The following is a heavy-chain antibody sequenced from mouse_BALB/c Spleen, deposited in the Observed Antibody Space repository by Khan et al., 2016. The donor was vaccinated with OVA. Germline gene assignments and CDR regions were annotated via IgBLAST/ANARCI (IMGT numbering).Heavy chain of an antibody. CDR3: GRGDCYYVYFDY. V-gene: IGHV1-77*01. CDR1: GYTFTYYV. CDR2: IYPGSDNA. D-gene: IGHD2-3*01. J-gene: IGHJ2*01. Sequence: QVQLKESGPELVKPGASVKMSCKASGYTFTYYVITWVKQRTGQGLEWIGEIYPGSDNAYYNERFKGKATLTAAKSSNTTHMQLSSLKSEDSAVFFCGRGDCYYVYFDYWGQGTTLTGSS.